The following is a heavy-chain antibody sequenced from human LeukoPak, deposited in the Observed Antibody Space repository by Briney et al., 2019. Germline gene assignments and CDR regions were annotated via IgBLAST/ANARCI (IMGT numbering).Heavy chain of an antibody. Sequence: SETLSLTCTVSGGSISSYYWSWIRQPPGKGLEWIGYIYYSGSTDYNPSLKSRVTISVDTSKNQFSLKLSSVTAADTAVYYCARGRDYGDPRYYYYYMDVWGKGTTVTISS. CDR2: IYYSGST. J-gene: IGHJ6*03. D-gene: IGHD4-17*01. CDR3: ARGRDYGDPRYYYYYMDV. CDR1: GGSISSYY. V-gene: IGHV4-59*01.